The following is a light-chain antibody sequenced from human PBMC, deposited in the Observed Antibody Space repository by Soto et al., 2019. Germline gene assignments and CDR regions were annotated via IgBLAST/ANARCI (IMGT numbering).Light chain of an antibody. J-gene: IGLJ1*01. CDR2: GNS. Sequence: QSVLTQPPSVSGAPGQRVTISCTGSSSNIGACYDVHWYQQFPGTAPKLLIFGNSDRPSGVPDRFSGSKSGTSASLAITGLQAEDEADYFCQSYDSSLSTYVFGTGTKVTVL. CDR1: SSNIGACYD. V-gene: IGLV1-40*01. CDR3: QSYDSSLSTYV.